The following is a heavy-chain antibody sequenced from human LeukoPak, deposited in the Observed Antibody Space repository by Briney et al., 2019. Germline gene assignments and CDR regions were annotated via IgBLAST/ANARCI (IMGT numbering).Heavy chain of an antibody. Sequence: PGGSLRLSCAGSGFTFSDFWMTWVRQTPGKGLEWVANIKEDGTEKNLVDSVKGRFTISRDNAKNSLYLQMNSLRAEDTAVYYCARVIVGAPRDAFDIWGQGTMVTVSS. V-gene: IGHV3-7*01. CDR2: IKEDGTEK. D-gene: IGHD1-26*01. CDR1: GFTFSDFW. CDR3: ARVIVGAPRDAFDI. J-gene: IGHJ3*02.